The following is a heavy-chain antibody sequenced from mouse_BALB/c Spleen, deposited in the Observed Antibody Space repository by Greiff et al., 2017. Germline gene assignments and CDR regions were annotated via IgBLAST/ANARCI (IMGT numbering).Heavy chain of an antibody. D-gene: IGHD2-5*01. J-gene: IGHJ4*01. CDR3: ARDSNYGAMDY. CDR2: ISDGGSYT. CDR1: GFTFSDYY. V-gene: IGHV5-4*02. Sequence: EVQLVESGGGLVKPGGSLKLSCAASGFTFSDYYMYWVRQTPEKRLEWVATISDGGSYTYYPDSVKGRFTISRDNAKNNLYLQMSSLKSEDTAMYYCARDSNYGAMDYWGQGTSVTVSS.